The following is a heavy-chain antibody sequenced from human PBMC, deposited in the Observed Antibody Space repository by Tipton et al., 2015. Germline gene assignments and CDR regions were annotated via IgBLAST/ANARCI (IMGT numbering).Heavy chain of an antibody. J-gene: IGHJ4*02. CDR2: INPSGGST. CDR3: ARDPRHYDFWSAYYARSFFDY. CDR1: GYTFTNYY. D-gene: IGHD3-3*01. Sequence: QVQLVQSGAEVKKPGASVKVSCKASGYTFTNYYMHWVRQAPGQGLEWMAIINPSGGSTSYAQKFQGRVTMTRDMSTSTVYMDLSSLTSEDTAVYHCARDPRHYDFWSAYYARSFFDYWGQGTLVTVSS. V-gene: IGHV1-46*01.